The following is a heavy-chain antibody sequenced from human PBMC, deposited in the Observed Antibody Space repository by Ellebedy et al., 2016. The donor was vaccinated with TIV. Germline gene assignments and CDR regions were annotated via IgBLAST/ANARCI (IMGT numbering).Heavy chain of an antibody. Sequence: AASVKVSCKASGYTFTAFYMHWVRQAPGQGLEWMGWINPRSGGTHYAQKFQASVSMTRDTSMSTAYLDLSGLRSDDTAVYYCARGTSTLIPGVTMRGDYWGQGSLVTVSS. CDR1: GYTFTAFY. CDR2: INPRSGGT. J-gene: IGHJ4*02. D-gene: IGHD3-10*01. V-gene: IGHV1-2*04. CDR3: ARGTSTLIPGVTMRGDY.